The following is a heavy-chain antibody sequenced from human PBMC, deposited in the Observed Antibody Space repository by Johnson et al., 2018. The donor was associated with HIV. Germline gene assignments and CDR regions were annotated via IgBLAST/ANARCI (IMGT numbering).Heavy chain of an antibody. V-gene: IGHV3-20*04. D-gene: IGHD1-26*01. J-gene: IGHJ3*02. Sequence: VQLVESGGGLVQPGRSLRLSCAASGFRFDDYGMSWVRQAPGKGLEWVSGIDWNGGRQGYVDSVKGRFTISRDNAKNTLYLQMNSLRAEDTAVYYCARDAPDSGSYHAFDIWGQGTMVTVSS. CDR3: ARDAPDSGSYHAFDI. CDR2: IDWNGGRQ. CDR1: GFRFDDYG.